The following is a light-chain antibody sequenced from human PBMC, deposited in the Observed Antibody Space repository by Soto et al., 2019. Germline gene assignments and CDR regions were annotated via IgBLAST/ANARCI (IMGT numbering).Light chain of an antibody. V-gene: IGLV1-51*01. CDR1: SSNIGGNS. Sequence: AAPGQRVTISCSGSSSNIGGNSVSWSQQLPGTAPKLLIYDDDKRPSGIPDRCSGSKSGTSATLGITGFQTGDEADYYCGSWDSSLSAYVFGTGTKATVL. CDR2: DDD. CDR3: GSWDSSLSAYV. J-gene: IGLJ1*01.